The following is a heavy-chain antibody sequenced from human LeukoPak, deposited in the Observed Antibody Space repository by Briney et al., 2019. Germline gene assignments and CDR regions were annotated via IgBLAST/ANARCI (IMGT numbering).Heavy chain of an antibody. D-gene: IGHD3-10*01. V-gene: IGHV3-33*01. CDR2: IWYDGSNK. J-gene: IGHJ4*02. CDR1: GFTFSSYD. Sequence: PGGSLRLSCAASGFTFSSYDMHWVRQAPGKGLEWVAVIWYDGSNKYYADSVKGRFTISRDNSKNTLYLQMNSLRAEDTAVYYCARDYYYGSGSSPLSYWGQGTLVTVSS. CDR3: ARDYYYGSGSSPLSY.